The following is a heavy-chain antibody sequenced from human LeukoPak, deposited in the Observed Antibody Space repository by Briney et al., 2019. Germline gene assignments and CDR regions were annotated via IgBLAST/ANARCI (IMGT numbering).Heavy chain of an antibody. Sequence: SETLSLTCTVSGGSISNKYWSWIRQPPGKGLEWIGYIYYSGSTNYNPSLKSRVTMSVDTSKNQFSLKLSSVTAADTAVYYCARLQRACSSGYPCPFDYWGQGTLVTVSS. CDR2: IYYSGST. CDR1: GGSISNKY. CDR3: ARLQRACSSGYPCPFDY. J-gene: IGHJ4*02. D-gene: IGHD3-22*01. V-gene: IGHV4-59*12.